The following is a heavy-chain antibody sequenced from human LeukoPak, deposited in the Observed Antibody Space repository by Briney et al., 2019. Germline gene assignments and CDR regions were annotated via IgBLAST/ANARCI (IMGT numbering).Heavy chain of an antibody. CDR2: IRYDGSNK. J-gene: IGHJ4*02. CDR3: AKDLGDVLWFGTFDY. Sequence: GGSLRLSCAASGFTFSSYAMSWVRQAPGKGLEWVAFIRYDGSNKYFADSVKGRFTISRDNSKNTLYLQMNSLRADDTALYYCAKDLGDVLWFGTFDYWGQGTLVTVSS. V-gene: IGHV3-30*02. D-gene: IGHD3-10*01. CDR1: GFTFSSYA.